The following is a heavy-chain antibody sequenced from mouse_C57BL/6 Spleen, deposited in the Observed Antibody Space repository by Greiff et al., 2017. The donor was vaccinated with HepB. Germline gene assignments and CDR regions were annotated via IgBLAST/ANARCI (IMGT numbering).Heavy chain of an antibody. Sequence: QVQLQQPGAELVMPGASVKLSCKASGYTFTSYWMHWVKQRPGQGLEWIGEIDPSDSYTNYNQKFKGKSKLTVDKSSSTAYMQLSSLTSEDSAVYYCARSGYGNYYFDYWGQGTTLTVSS. CDR1: GYTFTSYW. D-gene: IGHD2-1*01. V-gene: IGHV1-69*01. CDR2: IDPSDSYT. J-gene: IGHJ2*01. CDR3: ARSGYGNYYFDY.